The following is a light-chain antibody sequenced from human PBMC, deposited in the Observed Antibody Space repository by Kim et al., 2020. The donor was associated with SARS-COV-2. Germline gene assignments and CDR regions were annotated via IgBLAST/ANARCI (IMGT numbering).Light chain of an antibody. J-gene: IGLJ2*01. V-gene: IGLV3-1*01. CDR3: QAWDSITVV. Sequence: SYELTQPPSVSVSPGQTATITCSGNKLEDKYTCWYQQKPGQSPVLVIYQDTKRPSGIPERFPGSKSGNTATLTISGTQAMDEADYYCQAWDSITVVFGGGTKLTVL. CDR2: QDT. CDR1: KLEDKY.